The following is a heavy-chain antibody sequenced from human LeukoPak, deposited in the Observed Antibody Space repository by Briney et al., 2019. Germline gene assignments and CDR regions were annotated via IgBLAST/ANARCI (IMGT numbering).Heavy chain of an antibody. J-gene: IGHJ6*02. D-gene: IGHD3-22*01. V-gene: IGHV4-59*01. Sequence: SETLSLTCTVSGASISRYSWSWIRQPPGKGLEWIGYIYYSGSTNYNPSLKSRVTISVDTSKNQFSLKLSSVTAADTAVYYCAKSRYYYDSSGYYYVEYYYGMDVWGQGTTVTVSS. CDR2: IYYSGST. CDR1: GASISRYS. CDR3: AKSRYYYDSSGYYYVEYYYGMDV.